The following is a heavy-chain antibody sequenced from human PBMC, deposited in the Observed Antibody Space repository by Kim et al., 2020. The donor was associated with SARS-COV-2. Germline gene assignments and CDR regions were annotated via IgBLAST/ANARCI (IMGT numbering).Heavy chain of an antibody. D-gene: IGHD2-2*01. V-gene: IGHV6-1*01. Sequence: SQTLSLTCAISGDSVSSNSAAWNWIRQSPSRGLEWLGRTYYRSKWYNDYAVSVKSRITINPDTSKNQFSLQLNSVTPEDTAVYYCARGRAEYCSSTSCYATDQWGQGTLVTVSS. J-gene: IGHJ4*02. CDR2: TYYRSKWYN. CDR3: ARGRAEYCSSTSCYATDQ. CDR1: GDSVSSNSAA.